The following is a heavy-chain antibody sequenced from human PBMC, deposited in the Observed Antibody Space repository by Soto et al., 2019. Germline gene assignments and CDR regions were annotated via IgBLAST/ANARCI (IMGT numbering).Heavy chain of an antibody. J-gene: IGHJ4*02. CDR1: GYSFTSYW. Sequence: PXESLKISFKGSGYSFTSYWIGWVRQMPGKGLEWMGIIYPGDSDTRYSPSFQGQVTISADKSISTAYLQWSSLKASDTAMYYCARTGYSSSGGFDYWGQGTLVTVSS. D-gene: IGHD6-6*01. CDR3: ARTGYSSSGGFDY. V-gene: IGHV5-51*01. CDR2: IYPGDSDT.